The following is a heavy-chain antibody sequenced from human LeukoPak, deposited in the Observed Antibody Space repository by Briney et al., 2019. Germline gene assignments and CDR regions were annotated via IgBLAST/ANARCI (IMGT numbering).Heavy chain of an antibody. CDR3: ARHRASDRAFDI. D-gene: IGHD5-24*01. Sequence: SETLSLTCTVSGGFISSSFYYWVWIRQPPGKGLQWIGSIYYSGSTYYNPSLKSRVTISVDTSKNQFSLKLSSVTAADTAVYYCARHRASDRAFDIWGQGTMVTVSS. J-gene: IGHJ3*02. CDR1: GGFISSSFYY. V-gene: IGHV4-39*01. CDR2: IYYSGST.